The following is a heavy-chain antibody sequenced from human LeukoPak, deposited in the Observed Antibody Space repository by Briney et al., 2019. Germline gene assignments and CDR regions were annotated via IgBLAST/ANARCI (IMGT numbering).Heavy chain of an antibody. CDR2: ISNDERNK. Sequence: GGSLRLSCEASGFNFHNFAMHWVRQAPGKGLEWVAVISNDERNKYYTDSVKGRFTISRDNSKSTVYLQMNSLRPEDTAVYYCARPSPPGDGYNPCDYWGPGALVTVSS. CDR1: GFNFHNFA. V-gene: IGHV3-30*04. J-gene: IGHJ4*02. D-gene: IGHD5-24*01. CDR3: ARPSPPGDGYNPCDY.